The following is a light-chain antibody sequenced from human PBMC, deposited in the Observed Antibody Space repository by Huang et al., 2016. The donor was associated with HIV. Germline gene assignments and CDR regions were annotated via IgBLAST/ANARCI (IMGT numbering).Light chain of an antibody. J-gene: IGKJ4*01. CDR1: QNVNNY. Sequence: DIVLTQSPATLSVFTGDRVTLSCRASQNVNNYLAWYKQRPGQAPSLLIYDASIRPAGISDRFSGTGSGTEFTLTINGLETEDFALYYCQQRSGRVTFGGGTKIEV. V-gene: IGKV3-11*01. CDR3: QQRSGRVT. CDR2: DAS.